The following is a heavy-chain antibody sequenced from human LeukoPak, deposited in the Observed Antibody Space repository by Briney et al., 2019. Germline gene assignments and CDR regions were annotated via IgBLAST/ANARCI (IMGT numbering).Heavy chain of an antibody. J-gene: IGHJ4*02. D-gene: IGHD4-17*01. CDR1: GYTFTSYG. CDR3: ARDPTTVTVGYFDY. V-gene: IGHV1-18*01. Sequence: GASVKVSCKASGYTFTSYGISWVRQAPGQGLEWMGWISAYNGNTNYAQKLQGRVTMTTDTSTSTAYMELRSLRSDDTAVYYCARDPTTVTVGYFDYWGQGTQVTVSS. CDR2: ISAYNGNT.